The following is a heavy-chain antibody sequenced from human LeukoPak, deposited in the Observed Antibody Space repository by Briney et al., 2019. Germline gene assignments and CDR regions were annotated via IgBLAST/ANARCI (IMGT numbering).Heavy chain of an antibody. Sequence: GGSLRLSCAASGFTFSSYAMSLVRQAPGKGLEWVSAISGSGGSTYYADSVKGRFTISRDNSKNTLYLQMNSLRAEDTAVYYCAKDLVGYRGYRSLDYWGQGTLVTVSS. J-gene: IGHJ4*02. D-gene: IGHD5-12*01. CDR3: AKDLVGYRGYRSLDY. CDR1: GFTFSSYA. V-gene: IGHV3-23*01. CDR2: ISGSGGST.